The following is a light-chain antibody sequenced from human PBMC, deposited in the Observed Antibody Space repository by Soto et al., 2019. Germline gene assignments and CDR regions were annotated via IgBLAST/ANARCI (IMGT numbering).Light chain of an antibody. V-gene: IGKV1-9*01. Sequence: IQCIQLPSFLSASVGDRVTITCRASQRIRNELAWYQQTPVQAPKLLIYAASTLQSGVPSRFSGSGSGTDFTLTSSILQQEDFVTYCYQQLNSHPLTFGGGTKVDIK. J-gene: IGKJ4*01. CDR1: QRIRNE. CDR3: QQLNSHPLT. CDR2: AAS.